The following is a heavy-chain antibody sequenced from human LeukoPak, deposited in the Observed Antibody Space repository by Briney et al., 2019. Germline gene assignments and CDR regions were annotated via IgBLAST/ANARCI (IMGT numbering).Heavy chain of an antibody. CDR1: GYSFTSYW. V-gene: IGHV5-51*01. CDR2: IYPGDFDT. J-gene: IGHJ6*02. D-gene: IGHD3-10*01. Sequence: GESLKISCKGSGYSFTSYWIGWVRQMPGKGLEWMGIIYPGDFDTRYSPSFQGQVTISADKSISTAYLQWSSLKASDAAMYYCARDPASRGVYYYYGMDVWGQGTTVTVSS. CDR3: ARDPASRGVYYYYGMDV.